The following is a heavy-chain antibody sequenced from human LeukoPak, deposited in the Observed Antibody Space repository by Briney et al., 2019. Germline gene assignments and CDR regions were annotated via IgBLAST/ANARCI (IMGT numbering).Heavy chain of an antibody. CDR1: GGSISSYY. J-gene: IGHJ6*03. CDR3: ARDLVVPAAIDHYYYMDV. Sequence: PSETLSLTCTVSGGSISSYYWSWIRQPPGKGLEWIGYIYYSGSTNYNPSLKSRVTISVDTSKNQFSLKLSSVTAADTAVYYCARDLVVPAAIDHYYYMDVWGKGTTVTVSS. V-gene: IGHV4-59*01. D-gene: IGHD2-2*02. CDR2: IYYSGST.